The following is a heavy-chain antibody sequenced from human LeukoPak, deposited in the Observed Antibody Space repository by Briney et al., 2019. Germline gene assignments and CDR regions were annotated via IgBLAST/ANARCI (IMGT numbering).Heavy chain of an antibody. V-gene: IGHV3-64D*06. D-gene: IGHD1-1*01. CDR1: GFTFSSYA. Sequence: GGSLRLSCSASGFTFSSYAMHWVRQAPGKGLEYVSGINNNGAGAYNVDSVKGRFTISRDNSKNTLYLQMTSLRLEDTAVYYCVKGTLAATGTSFDFWGQGTLVTVSS. J-gene: IGHJ4*02. CDR3: VKGTLAATGTSFDF. CDR2: INNNGAGA.